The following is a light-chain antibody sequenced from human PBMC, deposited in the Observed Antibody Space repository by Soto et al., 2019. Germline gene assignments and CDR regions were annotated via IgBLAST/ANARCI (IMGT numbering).Light chain of an antibody. Sequence: QSALTQPASVSGSPGQSITISCTGTSSDVGGYNYVSWYQQHPGKAPKLMIYDVSNRRSGVSNRFSGSKSGNTASLTISGLQAEDEADYYCSSFTSSTTPVFGGGTKLTVL. CDR2: DVS. CDR1: SSDVGGYNY. CDR3: SSFTSSTTPV. J-gene: IGLJ2*01. V-gene: IGLV2-14*01.